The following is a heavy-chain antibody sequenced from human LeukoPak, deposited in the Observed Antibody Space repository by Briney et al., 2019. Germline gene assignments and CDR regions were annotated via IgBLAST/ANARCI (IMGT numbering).Heavy chain of an antibody. CDR2: IYHSGST. Sequence: PSETLSPTCAVSGGSISSGGYSWSWIRQPPGKGLEWIGYIYHSGSTYYNPSLKSRVTISVDRSKNQFSLKLSSVTAADTAVYYCARAVQIRYDFEDNWFDPWGQGTLVTVSS. J-gene: IGHJ5*02. D-gene: IGHD3/OR15-3a*01. CDR3: ARAVQIRYDFEDNWFDP. CDR1: GGSISSGGYS. V-gene: IGHV4-30-2*01.